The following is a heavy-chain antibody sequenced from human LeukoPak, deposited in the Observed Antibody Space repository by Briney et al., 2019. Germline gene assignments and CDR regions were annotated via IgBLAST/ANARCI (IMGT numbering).Heavy chain of an antibody. CDR1: GYSFTSYW. D-gene: IGHD1-26*01. Sequence: GESLKISCKGSGYSFTSYWIGWVRQMPGKGLEWMGIIYPGDSDTRYSPSFQGQVTISADKSISTAYLQWSSLKASDTAMYYCARHGAYSGSYHTHFDYWGQGTLVTVSS. CDR2: IYPGDSDT. V-gene: IGHV5-51*01. J-gene: IGHJ4*02. CDR3: ARHGAYSGSYHTHFDY.